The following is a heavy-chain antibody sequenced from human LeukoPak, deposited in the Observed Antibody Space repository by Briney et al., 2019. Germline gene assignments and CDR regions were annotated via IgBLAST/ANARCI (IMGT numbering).Heavy chain of an antibody. CDR3: ARGAQLTDY. Sequence: GGSLRLSCAASGFTFNTYGMHWVRQAPGKGLEYVPGIGPDGDTTYYAKSVKDRFTISRDNSKNMVYLQMGSLRADDMAVYYCARGAQLTDYWGQGTLVTVSS. CDR2: IGPDGDTT. D-gene: IGHD1-1*01. V-gene: IGHV3-64*01. J-gene: IGHJ4*02. CDR1: GFTFNTYG.